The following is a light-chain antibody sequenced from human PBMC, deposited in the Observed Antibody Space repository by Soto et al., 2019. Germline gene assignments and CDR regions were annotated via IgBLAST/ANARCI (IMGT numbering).Light chain of an antibody. CDR1: QSVLYSSHNQNY. V-gene: IGKV4-1*01. CDR3: QQYYSTPHT. CDR2: WAS. J-gene: IGKJ3*01. Sequence: DIVMTQSPDSLAVSLGESATINCKSCQSVLYSSHNQNYLAWYQQKPGQPPKLLIYWASTRESGVPDRFSGSGSGTDFTLTISSLQAEDVAVYYCQQYYSTPHTFGPGTKVDIK.